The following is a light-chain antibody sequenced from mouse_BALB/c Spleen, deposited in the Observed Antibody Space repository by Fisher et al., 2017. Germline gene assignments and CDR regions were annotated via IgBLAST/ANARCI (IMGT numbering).Light chain of an antibody. CDR2: STS. CDR1: SSVSY. J-gene: IGKJ5*01. CDR3: QQFTSSPST. V-gene: IGKV4-57*01. Sequence: IVITQSTAIMSASLGEEITLTCSASSSVSYMHWYQQKSGTSPKLWIYSTSNLASGVPARFSGSGSGTSYSLTISRMEAEDAATYYCQQFTSSPSTFGAGTKLELK.